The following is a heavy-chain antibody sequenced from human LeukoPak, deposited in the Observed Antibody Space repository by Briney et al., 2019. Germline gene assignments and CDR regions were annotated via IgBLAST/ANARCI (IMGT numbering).Heavy chain of an antibody. CDR1: GFTFSSYA. Sequence: GGSLRLSCAASGFTFSSYAMSWVRQAPGKGLEWVSSISSSGRNTYYSDSVKGRFTISRDNSKNTLYLQMNSLRAEDTAVYYCAKDTGDYVCFDYWGQGTLVTVSS. CDR2: ISSSGRNT. CDR3: AKDTGDYVCFDY. D-gene: IGHD4-17*01. J-gene: IGHJ4*02. V-gene: IGHV3-23*01.